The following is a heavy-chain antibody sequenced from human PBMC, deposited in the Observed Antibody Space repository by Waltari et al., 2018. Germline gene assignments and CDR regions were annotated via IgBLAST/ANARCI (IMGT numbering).Heavy chain of an antibody. J-gene: IGHJ4*02. V-gene: IGHV4-39*02. CDR3: AKDPLIAAAGKYPL. CDR1: GGSISSSSYY. D-gene: IGHD6-13*01. Sequence: QLQLQESGPGLVKPSETLSLTCTVSGGSISSSSYYWGWIRQPPGKGLEWIGSIYYSGSTYYNPSLKSRVTISVDTSKNQFSLKLSSVTAADTAVYYCAKDPLIAAAGKYPLWGQGTLVTVSS. CDR2: IYYSGST.